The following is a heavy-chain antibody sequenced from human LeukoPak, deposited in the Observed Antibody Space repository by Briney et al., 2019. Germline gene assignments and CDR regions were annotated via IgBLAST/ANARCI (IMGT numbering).Heavy chain of an antibody. CDR2: INPNSGGT. V-gene: IGHV1-2*02. CDR3: ARVVYSSSSMFDY. CDR1: GYTFTGYY. J-gene: IGHJ4*02. D-gene: IGHD6-6*01. Sequence: ASVKVSCKASGYTFTGYYMHWVRQAPGQGLEWMGWINPNSGGTNYAQKFQGRVTMTRDTSISTAYMELSRLRSDDTAVYYCARVVYSSSSMFDYWGQGTLVTVSS.